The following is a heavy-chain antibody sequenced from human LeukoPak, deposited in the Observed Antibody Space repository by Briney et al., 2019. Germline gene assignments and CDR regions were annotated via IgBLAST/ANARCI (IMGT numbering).Heavy chain of an antibody. D-gene: IGHD3-22*01. CDR1: GFTFSNYA. Sequence: PGGSLRLSCAASGFTFSNYAMSWVRQAPGKGLEWVSGVSAGGDKTDYAESVKGRFTISRDDSKNTLYLQMNSLRAEDTAVYYCAVRYYYEGGAFDIWGQGTMVTVSS. CDR2: VSAGGDKT. V-gene: IGHV3-23*01. J-gene: IGHJ3*02. CDR3: AVRYYYEGGAFDI.